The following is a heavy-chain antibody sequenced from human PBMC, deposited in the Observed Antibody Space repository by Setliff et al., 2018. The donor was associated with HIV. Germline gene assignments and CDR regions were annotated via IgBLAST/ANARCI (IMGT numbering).Heavy chain of an antibody. CDR3: ARGVVDYDFWSGSGDYYYMDV. CDR2: IYYSGST. CDR1: GASIGSSTYY. Sequence: SETLSLTCTVSGASIGSSTYYWGCIRQPPGKGLEWIGSIYYSGSTYYNPPLKSRVTISRDTSKNHFSLKVKSVTAADTAVYYCARGVVDYDFWSGSGDYYYMDVWGKGTTVTVSS. D-gene: IGHD3-3*01. V-gene: IGHV4-39*02. J-gene: IGHJ6*03.